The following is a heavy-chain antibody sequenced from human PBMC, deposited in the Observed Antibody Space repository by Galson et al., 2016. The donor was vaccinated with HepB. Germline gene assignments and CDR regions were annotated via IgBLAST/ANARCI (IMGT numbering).Heavy chain of an antibody. V-gene: IGHV3-15*01. CDR2: IKGEADGGTT. CDR3: ATVKLTTWYSFDS. Sequence: SLRLSCAASGLTFTSAWMTWVRQAPGKGLEWVGRIKGEADGGTTDYAAPVKGRFYISRDDSTHTLFLHMNSLRVEDGAVYYCATVKLTTWYSFDSWGQGTLVTVSS. J-gene: IGHJ4*02. CDR1: GLTFTSAW. D-gene: IGHD2-2*01.